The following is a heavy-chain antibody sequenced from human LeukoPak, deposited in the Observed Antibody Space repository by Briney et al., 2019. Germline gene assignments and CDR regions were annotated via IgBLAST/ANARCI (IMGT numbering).Heavy chain of an antibody. CDR1: GGTFSSYS. Sequence: SVKVSCKASGGTFSSYSISWVRQAPGQGLEWMGRIIPIFGTANYAQKFQGRVTITTDESTSTAYMELSRLRSDDTAVYYCARDRHVLRYFDWLSNDAFDIWGQGTMVTVSS. D-gene: IGHD3-9*01. CDR3: ARDRHVLRYFDWLSNDAFDI. CDR2: IIPIFGTA. V-gene: IGHV1-69*05. J-gene: IGHJ3*02.